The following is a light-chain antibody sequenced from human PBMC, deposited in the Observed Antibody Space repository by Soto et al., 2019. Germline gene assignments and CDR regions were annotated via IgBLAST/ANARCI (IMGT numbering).Light chain of an antibody. V-gene: IGLV4-69*01. J-gene: IGLJ3*02. Sequence: QSVLTQSPSASASLGASVKLSCSLSSGHSRYDIAWHQQQPEKGPRFLMTLHSDGSHTRGDGLPDRFSGSGSGSERFLIISNVQSEDEADYYCQTWGPGFRVFGGGTKLTVL. CDR1: SGHSRYD. CDR3: QTWGPGFRV. CDR2: LHSDGSH.